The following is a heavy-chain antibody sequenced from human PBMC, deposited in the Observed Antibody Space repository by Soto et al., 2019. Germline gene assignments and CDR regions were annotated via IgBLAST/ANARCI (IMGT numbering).Heavy chain of an antibody. D-gene: IGHD6-19*01. CDR2: IRGSGGST. V-gene: IGHV3-23*01. J-gene: IGHJ4*02. CDR3: AKDRDDSGWFYRLANDY. Sequence: GGSLRLSCAASGFTFSFYAMSWVRQAPGKGLEWVSAIRGSGGSTYYADSVKGRFTISRDNSKNTLYLQMNSLRAEDTAVYYCAKDRDDSGWFYRLANDYWGQGTLVTVSS. CDR1: GFTFSFYA.